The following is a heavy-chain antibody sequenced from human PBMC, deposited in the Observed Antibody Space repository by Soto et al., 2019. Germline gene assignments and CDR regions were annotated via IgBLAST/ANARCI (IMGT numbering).Heavy chain of an antibody. V-gene: IGHV1-46*03. CDR1: GHSITSHY. Sequence: QAQLVQSAAEVKKPGASVKVSCKASGHSITSHYMHWVRQAPGQGLEWMGTIDHTGGRTNYAQKFQGRVTMTMDASTSTVYMELSSLTSADTAVYYCSRDQSWQDLFWWFDPWGQGTLVTVSS. J-gene: IGHJ5*02. CDR3: SRDQSWQDLFWWFDP. CDR2: IDHTGGRT. D-gene: IGHD3-3*01.